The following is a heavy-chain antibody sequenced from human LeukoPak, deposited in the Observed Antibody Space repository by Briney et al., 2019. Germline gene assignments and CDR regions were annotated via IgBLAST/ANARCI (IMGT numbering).Heavy chain of an antibody. CDR3: ARDSRATRTYYYDSSGSQGYYFDY. J-gene: IGHJ4*02. V-gene: IGHV4-61*02. D-gene: IGHD3-22*01. CDR1: GGSISSGSYY. CDR2: IYTSGST. Sequence: SGTLSLTCTVSGGSISSGSYYWSWIRQPAGKGLEWIGRIYTSGSTNYNPSLKSRVTISVDTSKNQFSLKLSSVTAADTAVYYCARDSRATRTYYYDSSGSQGYYFDYWGQGTLVTVSS.